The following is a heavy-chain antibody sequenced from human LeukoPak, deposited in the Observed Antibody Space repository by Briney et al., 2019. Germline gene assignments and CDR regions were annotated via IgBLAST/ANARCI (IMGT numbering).Heavy chain of an antibody. J-gene: IGHJ5*02. D-gene: IGHD2-2*01. V-gene: IGHV4-39*01. Sequence: SETLSLTCTVSGGSISSSSYYWGWIRQPPGKGLEWIGSIYYSGSTYYNPSLKSRVTISVDTSKNQFSLKLSSVTAADTAVYYCARVVLTGFIVVVPAASPGYWFDPWGQGTLVTVSS. CDR3: ARVVLTGFIVVVPAASPGYWFDP. CDR2: IYYSGST. CDR1: GGSISSSSYY.